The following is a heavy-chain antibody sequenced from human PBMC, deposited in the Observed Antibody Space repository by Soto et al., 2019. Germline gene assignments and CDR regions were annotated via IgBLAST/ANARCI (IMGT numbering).Heavy chain of an antibody. J-gene: IGHJ4*02. V-gene: IGHV3-64D*06. CDR3: VKGVGARKGFEY. D-gene: IGHD1-26*01. Sequence: GSLRLSCSASGFTFRSFGIYWVRQAPGKGLEYVSGIGTNGGSTYYADSVKGRFTISRDNSQNTVYLQMTSLRPEDTAVYYCVKGVGARKGFEYWGQGTQVTVSS. CDR2: IGTNGGST. CDR1: GFTFRSFG.